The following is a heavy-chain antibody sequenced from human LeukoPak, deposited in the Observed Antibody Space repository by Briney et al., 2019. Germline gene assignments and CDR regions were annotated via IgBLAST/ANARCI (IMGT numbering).Heavy chain of an antibody. V-gene: IGHV4-39*01. J-gene: IGHJ5*02. CDR2: IYYSGST. CDR1: GGSISSSSYY. CDR3: ARRDEVAAYNWFDP. Sequence: KSSETLSLTCTVSGGSISSSSYYWGWIRQPPWKGLEWIGSIYYSGSTYYNPSLKCRVTISVDTSKNQFSLKLSSVTAADTAVYYCARRDEVAAYNWFDPWGQGTLVTVFS. D-gene: IGHD6-19*01.